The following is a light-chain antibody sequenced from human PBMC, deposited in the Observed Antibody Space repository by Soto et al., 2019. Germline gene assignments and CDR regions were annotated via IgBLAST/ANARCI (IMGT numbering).Light chain of an antibody. CDR2: GAS. CDR1: QSVSSSY. V-gene: IGKV3-20*01. J-gene: IGKJ1*01. CDR3: QQYGSSAWT. Sequence: EIVLTQSPGTLSLSPGERATLSCRASQSVSSSYLAWYQQKPGQAPRLLIYGASSRASGVPDRFSGSGSGTDFTLTFSRLEPEDFAVYYCQQYGSSAWTFGQGTK.